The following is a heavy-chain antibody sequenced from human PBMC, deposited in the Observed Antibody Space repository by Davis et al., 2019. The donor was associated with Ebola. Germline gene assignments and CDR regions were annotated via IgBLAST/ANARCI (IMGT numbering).Heavy chain of an antibody. CDR2: IYTSGST. V-gene: IGHV4-4*07. J-gene: IGHJ6*02. CDR1: GGSISSYY. Sequence: PSETLSLTCTVSGGSISSYYWSWIRQPAGKGLEWIGRIYTSGSTNYNPSLKSRVTMSVDTSKNQFSLKLSSVTAADTVVYYCARDNDFWSGPYYSMDVWGQGTTVTVSS. D-gene: IGHD3-3*01. CDR3: ARDNDFWSGPYYSMDV.